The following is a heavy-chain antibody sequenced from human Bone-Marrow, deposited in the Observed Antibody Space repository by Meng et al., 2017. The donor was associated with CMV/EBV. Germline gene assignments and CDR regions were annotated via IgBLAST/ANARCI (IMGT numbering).Heavy chain of an antibody. J-gene: IGHJ6*02. CDR3: ARDYYDSGGYYYTEGYYHGLDV. CDR2: TYYRSKWYN. Sequence: LRLSCAISGDSVSSNSAAWNWIRQSPSRGLEWLGRTYYRSKWYNDYAISVKSRITINSDTSKNQFSLQLNSVTPEDTAVYYCARDYYDSGGYYYTEGYYHGLDVWGQGTTVTVSS. V-gene: IGHV6-1*01. D-gene: IGHD3-22*01. CDR1: GDSVSSNSAA.